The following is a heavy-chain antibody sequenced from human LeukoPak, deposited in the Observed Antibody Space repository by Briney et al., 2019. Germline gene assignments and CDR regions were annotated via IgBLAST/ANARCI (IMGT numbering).Heavy chain of an antibody. CDR1: GYTFTSYG. D-gene: IGHD6-13*01. CDR3: ARVASSSWLNWFDP. CDR2: IGAYNGNT. V-gene: IGHV1-18*01. Sequence: ASVKVSCKASGYTFTSYGISWVRQAPGQGLEWMGWIGAYNGNTNYAQKLQGRVTMTTDTSTSTAYMELRSLRSDDTAVYYCARVASSSWLNWFDPWGQGTLVTVSS. J-gene: IGHJ5*02.